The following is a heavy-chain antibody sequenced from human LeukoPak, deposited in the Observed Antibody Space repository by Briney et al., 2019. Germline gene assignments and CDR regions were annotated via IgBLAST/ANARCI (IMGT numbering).Heavy chain of an antibody. V-gene: IGHV4-30-2*01. J-gene: IGHJ4*02. CDR2: IYHSGST. D-gene: IGHD3-10*01. CDR1: GGSISSGGYS. CDR3: AXNXYYXGSGSYYLDY. Sequence: PSQTLSLTCAVSGGSISSGGYSWSWIRQPPGKGLEWIGYIYHSGSTYYNPSLKSRVTISVDRSKNQFSLKLSSVTAADAAVDYCAXNXYYXGSGSYYLDYWGQGTLVTVSS.